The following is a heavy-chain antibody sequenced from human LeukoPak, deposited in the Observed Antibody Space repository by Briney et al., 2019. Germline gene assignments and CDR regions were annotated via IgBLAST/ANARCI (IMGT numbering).Heavy chain of an antibody. V-gene: IGHV5-51*01. D-gene: IGHD2-2*01. CDR2: IYPGDSDT. CDR1: GYSFTSYW. J-gene: IGHJ5*02. CDR3: ARQRCSSTSCHYNWFDP. Sequence: GESLKISCKGSGYSFTSYWIGWVRQMPGKGLEWMGIIYPGDSDTRYSPSLQGQVTISADKSISTAYLQWSSLKASDTAMYYCARQRCSSTSCHYNWFDPWGQGTLVTVSS.